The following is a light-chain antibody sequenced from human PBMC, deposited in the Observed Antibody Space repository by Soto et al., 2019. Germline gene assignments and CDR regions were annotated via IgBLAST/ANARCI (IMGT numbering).Light chain of an antibody. V-gene: IGKV4-1*01. CDR1: QSVLHSSNNKNY. J-gene: IGKJ1*01. CDR2: WAS. CDR3: QQYYDAPQT. Sequence: DIVMTQSPDSLTVSLGERATINCKSSQSVLHSSNNKNYLAWHQQKPGQPPKLLIYWASTRESGVPDRFSGSGSGTDFTLTISSLQAEDVAVYYCQQYYDAPQTFGQGTKVEIK.